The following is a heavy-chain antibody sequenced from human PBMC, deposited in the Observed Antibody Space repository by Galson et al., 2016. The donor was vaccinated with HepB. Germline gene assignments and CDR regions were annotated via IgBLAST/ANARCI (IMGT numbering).Heavy chain of an antibody. Sequence: PALVKPTQTLTLTCTFSGFSLSTSGMCVSWIRQPPGKALEWLALIDWDDDKYYSTYLKTRLTISKDTSENQVVLTMTNMDPVDTATYYCARNHLDDYGDYSHFDSWGQGTLVTVSS. CDR1: GFSLSTSGMC. CDR3: ARNHLDDYGDYSHFDS. D-gene: IGHD4-17*01. V-gene: IGHV2-70*01. CDR2: IDWDDDK. J-gene: IGHJ4*02.